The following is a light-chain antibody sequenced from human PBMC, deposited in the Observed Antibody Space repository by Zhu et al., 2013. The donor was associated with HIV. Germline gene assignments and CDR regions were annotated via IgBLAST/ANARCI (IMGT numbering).Light chain of an antibody. Sequence: VVLTQSPLSLSVTPGEPASISCRSSQSLLHSNGYKYLDWYLQKPGQSPQLLIYLGSNRASGVPDRISGSGSGTDFTLKISRVEAEDVGVYYCMQTLQTPITFGQGTRLEIK. CDR3: MQTLQTPIT. V-gene: IGKV2-28*01. CDR1: QSLLHSNGYKY. CDR2: LGS. J-gene: IGKJ5*01.